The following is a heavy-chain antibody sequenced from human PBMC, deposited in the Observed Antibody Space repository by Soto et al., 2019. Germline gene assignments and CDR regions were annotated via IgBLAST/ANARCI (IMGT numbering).Heavy chain of an antibody. V-gene: IGHV1-18*04. J-gene: IGHJ6*02. Sequence: ASVKVSCKASGYTFSNYRINWLRQAPGQGLEWMGWISAYNGNTDYAQKLQGRVTMTTDTSTSTAYMELGSLRSDDTAVYYCARDDEVSRWSGTSCYSNEDYHGMDVWGQGTTVTVSS. CDR2: ISAYNGNT. D-gene: IGHD2-2*01. CDR3: ARDDEVSRWSGTSCYSNEDYHGMDV. CDR1: GYTFSNYR.